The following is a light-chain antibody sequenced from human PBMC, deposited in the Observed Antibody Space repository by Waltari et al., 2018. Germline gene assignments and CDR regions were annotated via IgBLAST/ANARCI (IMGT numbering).Light chain of an antibody. J-gene: IGLJ3*02. CDR3: AAWDSSLSSVV. Sequence: QSVLTQPPSVSAAPGQRVTISCSGSSSNIGNNYVSWYQQFPGTAPKLIIFDQNKRPVGSPDRFSSSKSGTSATLAVAGLQTGDEADYYCAAWDSSLSSVVFGGGTKLTVL. CDR2: DQN. CDR1: SSNIGNNY. V-gene: IGLV1-51*01.